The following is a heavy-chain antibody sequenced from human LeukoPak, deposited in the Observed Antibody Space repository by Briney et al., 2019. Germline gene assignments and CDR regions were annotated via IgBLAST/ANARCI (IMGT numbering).Heavy chain of an antibody. J-gene: IGHJ4*02. Sequence: SETLSLTCTVSGGSISSGDYYWRWIRQPPGKGLEWIGYIYYSGSTYYNPSLKSRVTISVDTSKNQFSLKLSSVTAADTAVYYCARAVDIVATHWGQGTLVTVSS. V-gene: IGHV4-30-4*01. D-gene: IGHD5-12*01. CDR3: ARAVDIVATH. CDR1: GGSISSGDYY. CDR2: IYYSGST.